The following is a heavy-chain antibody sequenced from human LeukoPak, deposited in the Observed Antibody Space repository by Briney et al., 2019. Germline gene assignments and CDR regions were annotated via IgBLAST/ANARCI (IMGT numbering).Heavy chain of an antibody. CDR3: ATTKPARRYFDY. J-gene: IGHJ4*02. D-gene: IGHD5-12*01. Sequence: GGSLRLSCTGSGFTFSSNPLSWVRQAPGKGLEWVSAISGSGANTYYGDSVRGRFTISRDNSKNTLYLQMNTLRADDTAVYYCATTKPARRYFDYWGQGILVTVSS. V-gene: IGHV3-23*01. CDR2: ISGSGANT. CDR1: GFTFSSNP.